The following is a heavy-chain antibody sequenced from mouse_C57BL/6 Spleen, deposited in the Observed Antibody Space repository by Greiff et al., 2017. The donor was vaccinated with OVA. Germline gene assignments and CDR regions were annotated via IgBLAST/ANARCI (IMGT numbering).Heavy chain of an antibody. CDR2: IDPGSGST. CDR3: ARSRGRGYDYFDY. D-gene: IGHD2-2*01. J-gene: IGHJ2*01. CDR1: GYTFTSYW. Sequence: QVHVKQSGAELVKPGASVKMSCKASGYTFTSYWITWVKQRPGQGLEWIGDIDPGSGSTNYNEKFKSKATLTVDTSSSTAYMQLSSLTSEDSAVYYCARSRGRGYDYFDYWGQGTTLTVSS. V-gene: IGHV1-55*01.